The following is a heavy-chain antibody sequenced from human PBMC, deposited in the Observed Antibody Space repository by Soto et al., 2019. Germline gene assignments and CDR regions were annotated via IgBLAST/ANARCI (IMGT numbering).Heavy chain of an antibody. CDR3: AREANGLVATTTYYGYGMDV. CDR2: INPSGGST. CDR1: GYTFTSYY. V-gene: IGHV1-46*01. Sequence: QVQLVQSGAEVKKPGASVKVSCKASGYTFTSYYMHWVRQAPGQGLEWMGIINPSGGSTSYAQKFQCRVTMTRDTSTSTVYMELSSLGSEDTAVYYCAREANGLVATTTYYGYGMDVWGQGTTLTVSS. D-gene: IGHD2-15*01. J-gene: IGHJ6*02.